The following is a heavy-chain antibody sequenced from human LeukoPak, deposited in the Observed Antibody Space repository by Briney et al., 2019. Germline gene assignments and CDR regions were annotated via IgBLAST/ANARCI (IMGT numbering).Heavy chain of an antibody. V-gene: IGHV1-8*01. CDR3: ARGRGGSYSTYYYYCYMDV. J-gene: IGHJ6*03. CDR2: MSPNSGNT. CDR1: GYTFTSYD. Sequence: GASVKVSCKASGYTFTSYDINWVRQAPGQGLEWMGWMSPNSGNTGYAQKFQGRVTMTRNTSISTASMELSSLRSEDTAVYYCARGRGGSYSTYYYYCYMDVWGKGTTVTISS. D-gene: IGHD1-26*01.